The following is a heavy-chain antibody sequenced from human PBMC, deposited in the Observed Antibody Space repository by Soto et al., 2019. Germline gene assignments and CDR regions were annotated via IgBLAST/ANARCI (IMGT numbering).Heavy chain of an antibody. Sequence: EVQLLESGGGLVQPGGSLRLSCAASGFTFSSYTMSWVRQGPGKGLEWVSGISSSGGSTVYEDSVKGRYTISRDNFKNTLCLQMNSMRAEDTAVYYCAKGGGDYWGQGTPVTVSS. J-gene: IGHJ4*02. D-gene: IGHD3-10*01. V-gene: IGHV3-23*01. CDR1: GFTFSSYT. CDR3: AKGGGDY. CDR2: ISSSGGST.